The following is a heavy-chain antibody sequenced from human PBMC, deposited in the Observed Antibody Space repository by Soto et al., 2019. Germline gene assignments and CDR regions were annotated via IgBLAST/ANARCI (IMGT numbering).Heavy chain of an antibody. CDR3: AKSSSSWGWFDP. D-gene: IGHD6-13*01. CDR2: ISGSGGST. Sequence: WGSLRLSCAASGFTFSSYAIIWCRQSPGKGLEWVSAISGSGGSTYYADSVKGRFTISRDNSKNTLYLQMNSLRAEDTAVYYCAKSSSSWGWFDPWGQGTLVTVSS. J-gene: IGHJ5*02. CDR1: GFTFSSYA. V-gene: IGHV3-23*01.